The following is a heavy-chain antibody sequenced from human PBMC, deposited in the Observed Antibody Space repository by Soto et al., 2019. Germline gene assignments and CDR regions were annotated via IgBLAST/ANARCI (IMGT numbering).Heavy chain of an antibody. Sequence: SQTLSLTCAISGDSVSSNSAAWNWIRQSPSRGLEWLGRTYYRSKWYNDYAVSVKSRITINPDTSKNQFSLQLNSVTPEDTAVYYCARGGGSSSWYNFHYYYYGMGVWGQGTKVTVSS. V-gene: IGHV6-1*01. CDR3: ARGGGSSSWYNFHYYYYGMGV. J-gene: IGHJ6*02. CDR2: TYYRSKWYN. D-gene: IGHD6-13*01. CDR1: GDSVSSNSAA.